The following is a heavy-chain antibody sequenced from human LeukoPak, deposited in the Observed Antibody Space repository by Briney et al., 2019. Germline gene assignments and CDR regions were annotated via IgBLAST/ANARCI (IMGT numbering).Heavy chain of an antibody. J-gene: IGHJ6*03. CDR2: ITSSSSTI. CDR1: GLTFITYS. Sequence: GGSLTLSCAAFGLTFITYSMNWVRHAPGKGLEWVSYITSSSSTIYYAASVKGRFTISRDNAKNSLYLQMNSLRAEDTAVYYCAREVSSSSGGYYYYYYMDVWGKGTTVTVSS. V-gene: IGHV3-48*01. CDR3: AREVSSSSGGYYYYYYMDV. D-gene: IGHD6-6*01.